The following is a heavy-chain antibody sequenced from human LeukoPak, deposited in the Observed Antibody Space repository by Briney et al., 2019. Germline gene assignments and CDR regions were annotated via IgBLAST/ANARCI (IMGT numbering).Heavy chain of an antibody. Sequence: GGSLRLSCAASGFTFSNYWMHWVRQAPGKGLVWVSRINIDGSTTHYADSVKGRFTISRDNAKNTLYLQMNSLRAEDTAVYFCARATGYDATFDHWGQGTLVTVSS. J-gene: IGHJ4*02. CDR2: INIDGSTT. D-gene: IGHD6-13*01. CDR1: GFTFSNYW. V-gene: IGHV3-74*01. CDR3: ARATGYDATFDH.